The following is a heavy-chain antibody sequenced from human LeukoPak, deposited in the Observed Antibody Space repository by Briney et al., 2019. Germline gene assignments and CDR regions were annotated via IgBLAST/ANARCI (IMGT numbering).Heavy chain of an antibody. CDR3: TTGLSSNRYNLCDY. CDR2: ISPDGSTT. J-gene: IGHJ4*02. V-gene: IGHV3-74*03. D-gene: IGHD6-13*01. CDR1: GFTFSRYW. Sequence: GGSLRLSCAAPGFTFSRYWMHSVRQAPGKGLMWVSRISPDGSTTLYADSVKGRFTISRDNAKNTLYLQMNSLGAEDAAVYYCTTGLSSNRYNLCDYRGQGTLVTVSS.